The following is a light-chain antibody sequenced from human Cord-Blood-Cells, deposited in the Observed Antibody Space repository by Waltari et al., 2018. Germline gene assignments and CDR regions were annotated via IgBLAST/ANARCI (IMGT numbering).Light chain of an antibody. V-gene: IGKV1-27*01. J-gene: IGKJ5*01. CDR1: QGISNY. CDR3: QKYNSALIT. Sequence: DIQMTQSPSSLSASVRDRVTITCRASQGISNYLAWYQQKPGKVPKLLIYAASTLQSGVPSRFSGSGSGTDFTLTISSLQPEDVATYYCQKYNSALITFGQGTRLEIK. CDR2: AAS.